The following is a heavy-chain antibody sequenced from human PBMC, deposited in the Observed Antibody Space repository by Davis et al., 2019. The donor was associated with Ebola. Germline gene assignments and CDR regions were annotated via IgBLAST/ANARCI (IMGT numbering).Heavy chain of an antibody. CDR3: ASLRRSITGFDDGYDI. J-gene: IGHJ3*02. CDR1: GYNFPGYW. V-gene: IGHV5-51*01. CDR2: IFTGDSDT. D-gene: IGHD3-9*01. Sequence: KVSCKGSGYNFPGYWIGWVRQLPGKGLEWMGVIFTGDSDTRYSPSFRGQVTISADNSIKTAFLHWSSLKASDTAIYYCASLRRSITGFDDGYDIWGQGTMVTVSS.